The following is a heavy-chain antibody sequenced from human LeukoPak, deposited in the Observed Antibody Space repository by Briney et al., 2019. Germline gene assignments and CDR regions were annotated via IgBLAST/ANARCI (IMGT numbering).Heavy chain of an antibody. CDR2: INHSGST. Sequence: SETLSLTCAVYGGSFSGYYWSWIRQPPGKGLEWIGEINHSGSTNYSPSLKSRVTISVDTSKNQFSLKLSSVTAADTAVYYCARSRSGYYQYYFDYWGQGTLVTVSS. V-gene: IGHV4-34*01. CDR3: ARSRSGYYQYYFDY. D-gene: IGHD3-22*01. J-gene: IGHJ4*02. CDR1: GGSFSGYY.